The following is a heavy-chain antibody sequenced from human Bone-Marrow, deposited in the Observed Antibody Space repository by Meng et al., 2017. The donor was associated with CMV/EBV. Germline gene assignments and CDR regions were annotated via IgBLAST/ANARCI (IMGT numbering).Heavy chain of an antibody. CDR1: GFIFSSYE. J-gene: IGHJ4*02. V-gene: IGHV3-48*03. Sequence: GASLKISCAASGFIFSSYEMNWVRQAPGKGLEWVSYISSGGNYIYYADSVKGRFTISRDNAKNSLYLQMNSLRAEDTAVYYCANQGRSARADYWGQGTRVTVSS. D-gene: IGHD6-6*01. CDR2: ISSGGNYI. CDR3: ANQGRSARADY.